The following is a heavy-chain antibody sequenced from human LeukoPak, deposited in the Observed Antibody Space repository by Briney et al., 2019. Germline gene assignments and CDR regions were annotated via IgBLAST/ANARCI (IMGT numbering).Heavy chain of an antibody. CDR3: AREVSWSRLYNTGYSLDY. CDR2: ISASGGST. V-gene: IGHV3-23*01. J-gene: IGHJ4*02. D-gene: IGHD3-22*01. Sequence: GGSLRLSCAASGFTFSSYAMSWVRQAPGKGLEWVSGISASGGSTYYADSVKGRFTISRDNSKNTLYLQMNSLRAEDTAVYYCAREVSWSRLYNTGYSLDYWGQGTLVTVSS. CDR1: GFTFSSYA.